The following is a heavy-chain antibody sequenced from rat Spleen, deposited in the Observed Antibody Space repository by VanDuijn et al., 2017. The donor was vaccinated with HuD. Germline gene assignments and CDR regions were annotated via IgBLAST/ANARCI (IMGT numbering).Heavy chain of an antibody. V-gene: IGHV5-25*01. J-gene: IGHJ2*01. CDR3: ARRGYNYSYYFYY. CDR1: EFTFSDYY. Sequence: EVQLVESGGGLVQPGRSMRLSCAASEFTFSDYYMAWVRQAPTKGLEWVASISTGGGNTFYRDSVKGRFTIFRDSAKSTLYLQMDSMRSEDTATYYCARRGYNYSYYFYYWGQGVMVTVSS. D-gene: IGHD1-4*01. CDR2: ISTGGGNT.